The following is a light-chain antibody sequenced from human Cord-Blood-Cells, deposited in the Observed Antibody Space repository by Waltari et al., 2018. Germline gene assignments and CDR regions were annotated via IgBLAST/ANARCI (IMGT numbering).Light chain of an antibody. J-gene: IGLJ1*01. CDR2: DVS. V-gene: IGLV2-14*03. CDR1: SSDVGGYNY. Sequence: QSALTQPASVSGSPGQSLTISCTGTSSDVGGYNYVAWYQQHPGKAPKLMIYDVSNRPSGVSNRFSGSKSGNTASLTISGLQAEDEADYYCSSYTSSNPYVFGTGTKVTVL. CDR3: SSYTSSNPYV.